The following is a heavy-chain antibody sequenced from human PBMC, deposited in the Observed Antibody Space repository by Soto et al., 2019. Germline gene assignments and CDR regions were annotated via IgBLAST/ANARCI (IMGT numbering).Heavy chain of an antibody. CDR2: IYYSGST. Sequence: SETLSLTCTVSGGSIIGRSSYWGWIRQPPGKGLEWIGSIYYSGSTYYNPSLKSRVTISVDTSKNQFSLKLSSVTAADTAVYYCASPKIAFYNWFDPWGQGTLVTVS. CDR3: ASPKIAFYNWFDP. D-gene: IGHD3-3*02. V-gene: IGHV4-39*01. CDR1: GGSIIGRSSY. J-gene: IGHJ5*02.